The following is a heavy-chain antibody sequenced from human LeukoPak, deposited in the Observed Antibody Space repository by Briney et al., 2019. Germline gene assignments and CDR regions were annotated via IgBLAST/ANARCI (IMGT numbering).Heavy chain of an antibody. CDR1: GYTFTSYG. D-gene: IGHD3-9*01. CDR3: AREEDVLRYFDF. Sequence: ASVKVSCKASGYTFTSYGISWVRQAPGQGLEWMGWISAYNGNTNYAQKLQGRVTMTTDTSTSTAYMELRSLRSDDTAAYYCAREEDVLRYFDFGGQGTLVTVSS. V-gene: IGHV1-18*01. J-gene: IGHJ4*02. CDR2: ISAYNGNT.